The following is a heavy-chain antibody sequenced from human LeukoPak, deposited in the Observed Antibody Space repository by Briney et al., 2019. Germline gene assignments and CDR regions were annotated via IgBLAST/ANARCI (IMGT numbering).Heavy chain of an antibody. Sequence: GASVKVSCKASGYTFTSYYLHWVRQAPGQGPEWMGWINPNSGGPNYAQEFQGRVTMTRDTSISTAYMELSRLRSDDTAVYYCAGQPSFDAIDIWGQGTMVTVSS. J-gene: IGHJ3*02. CDR3: AGQPSFDAIDI. V-gene: IGHV1-2*02. CDR1: GYTFTSYY. D-gene: IGHD2-2*01. CDR2: INPNSGGP.